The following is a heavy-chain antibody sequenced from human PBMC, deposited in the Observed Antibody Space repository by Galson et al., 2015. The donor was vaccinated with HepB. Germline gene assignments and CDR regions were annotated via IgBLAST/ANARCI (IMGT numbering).Heavy chain of an antibody. Sequence: SETLSLTCAVYGRSFSGYYWSWIRQPPGRGLERIGEINHSGSTNYNPSLKSRVTISLDTSINQFSLKLTSVTAPDTAVYYCARVRSGWSFPHYYYYMDVWGKGTTVTVSS. CDR1: GRSFSGYY. V-gene: IGHV4-34*01. CDR3: ARVRSGWSFPHYYYYMDV. J-gene: IGHJ6*03. D-gene: IGHD6-19*01. CDR2: INHSGST.